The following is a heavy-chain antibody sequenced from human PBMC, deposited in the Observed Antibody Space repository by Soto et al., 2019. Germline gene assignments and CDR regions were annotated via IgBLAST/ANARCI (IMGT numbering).Heavy chain of an antibody. D-gene: IGHD1-26*01. J-gene: IGHJ4*02. CDR1: GFTFSSYS. Sequence: EVQLVESGGGLVKPGGSLRLSCAASGFTFSSYSMNWVRQAPGKGLEWVSSISSSSNYIYYADSVKGRFTLSRVNAKNSLYLQMTSLRAEDTAVYYCAGDLVGATIWGQGTLVTVAS. CDR3: AGDLVGATI. V-gene: IGHV3-21*06. CDR2: ISSSSNYI.